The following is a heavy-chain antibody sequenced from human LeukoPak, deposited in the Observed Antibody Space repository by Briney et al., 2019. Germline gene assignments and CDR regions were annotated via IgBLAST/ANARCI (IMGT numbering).Heavy chain of an antibody. CDR1: GGSISSYY. D-gene: IGHD2-2*01. CDR3: ARSYAHDY. CDR2: INHSGST. V-gene: IGHV4-34*01. J-gene: IGHJ4*02. Sequence: PSETLSLTCTVSGGSISSYYWSWIRQPPGKGLEWIGEINHSGSTNYNPSLKSRVTISVDTSKNQFSLKLSSVTAADTAVYYCARSYAHDYWGQGTLVTVSS.